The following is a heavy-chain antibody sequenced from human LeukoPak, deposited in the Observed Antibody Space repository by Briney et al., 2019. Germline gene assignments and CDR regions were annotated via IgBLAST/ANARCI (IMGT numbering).Heavy chain of an antibody. J-gene: IGHJ4*02. CDR3: VRDVSGCSRL. Sequence: GGSLRLSCAASGFTFSAHTMNWVRQAPGKGLEWVSFICSDGTAIYYTDSVKGRFTISRDNAKNSLYLQMNSLRAEDTAVYYCVRDVSGCSRLWGQRALVPVSS. V-gene: IGHV3-48*04. D-gene: IGHD3-10*01. CDR1: GFTFSAHT. CDR2: ICSDGTAI.